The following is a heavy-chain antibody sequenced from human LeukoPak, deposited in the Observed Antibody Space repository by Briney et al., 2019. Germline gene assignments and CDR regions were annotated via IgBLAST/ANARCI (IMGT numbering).Heavy chain of an antibody. CDR1: GGSISSSSYY. D-gene: IGHD5-24*01. CDR3: AREWSRDGIFDY. V-gene: IGHV4-39*07. Sequence: PSETLSLTCTVSGGSISSSSYYWGWIRQPPGKGLQWIGSIYYSGSTYYNPSLKSRVTISVDTSKNQFSLKLSSVTAADTAVYYCAREWSRDGIFDYWGQGTLVTVSS. CDR2: IYYSGST. J-gene: IGHJ4*02.